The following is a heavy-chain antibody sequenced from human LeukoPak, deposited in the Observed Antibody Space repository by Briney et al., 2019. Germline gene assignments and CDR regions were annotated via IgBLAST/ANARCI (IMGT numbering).Heavy chain of an antibody. Sequence: PSETLSLTCAVYGGSFSGYYWSWIRQPPGKGLEWIGEINHSGSTNYNPSLNSRVTISADASKNQFSLKLNSVTAADTAVYYCARRNVLTEGEAFDIWGQGTMVTVSS. V-gene: IGHV4-34*01. J-gene: IGHJ3*02. CDR1: GGSFSGYY. CDR2: INHSGST. CDR3: ARRNVLTEGEAFDI. D-gene: IGHD3-9*01.